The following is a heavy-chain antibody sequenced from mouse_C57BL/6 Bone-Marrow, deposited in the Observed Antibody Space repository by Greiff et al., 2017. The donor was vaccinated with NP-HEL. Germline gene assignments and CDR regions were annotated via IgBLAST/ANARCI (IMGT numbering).Heavy chain of an antibody. CDR3: ARTTVVDWYFDV. CDR1: GYTFTSYT. J-gene: IGHJ1*03. CDR2: INPSSGYT. D-gene: IGHD1-1*01. V-gene: IGHV1-4*01. Sequence: QVQLQQSGAELARPGASVKMSCKASGYTFTSYTMHWVKQRPGQGLEWLGYINPSSGYTKYNQKFKDKATLTADKSSSTAYMQLSSLTSEDAAVYYCARTTVVDWYFDVWGTGTTVTVSS.